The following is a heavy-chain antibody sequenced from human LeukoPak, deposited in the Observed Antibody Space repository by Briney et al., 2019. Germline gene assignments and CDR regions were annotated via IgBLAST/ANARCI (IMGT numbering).Heavy chain of an antibody. CDR2: IYPGDSDT. D-gene: IGHD3-22*01. J-gene: IGHJ4*02. Sequence: GESLKISCKGSGYSFTSYRIGWVRQMPGKGLEWMGIIYPGDSDTRYSPSFQGQVTISADKSISTAYLQWSSLKASDTAMYYCARQYYDSSGYYPYFDYWGQGTLVTVSS. V-gene: IGHV5-51*01. CDR3: ARQYYDSSGYYPYFDY. CDR1: GYSFTSYR.